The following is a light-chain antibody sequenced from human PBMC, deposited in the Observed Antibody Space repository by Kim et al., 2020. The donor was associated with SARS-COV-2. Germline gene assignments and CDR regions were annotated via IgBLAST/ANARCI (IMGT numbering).Light chain of an antibody. CDR1: QGISSY. Sequence: ASVRDRVTITCRASQGISSYLAWYQQKPGKAPKLLIYVASTLQTGVPSRFSGSGSGTDFSLTISSLQPEDFATYYCQQLNTSPLTFGGGTKVDIK. CDR2: VAS. J-gene: IGKJ4*01. V-gene: IGKV1-9*01. CDR3: QQLNTSPLT.